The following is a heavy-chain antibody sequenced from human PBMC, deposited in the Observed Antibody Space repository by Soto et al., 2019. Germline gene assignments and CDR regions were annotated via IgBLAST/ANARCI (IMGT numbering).Heavy chain of an antibody. CDR2: IYYSGST. V-gene: IGHV4-39*01. CDR1: GGSISSSSNY. CDR3: ARAGVAAANRRYLDL. J-gene: IGHJ2*01. D-gene: IGHD2-2*01. Sequence: QLQLQESGPGLVKPSETLSLTCVVSGGSISSSSNYWGWVRQPPGKGLEWIGTIYYSGSTNYNPSLKSRVTISVDTSKNQISLKLNSVTAADTAVYYCARAGVAAANRRYLDLWGRGSLVTVSS.